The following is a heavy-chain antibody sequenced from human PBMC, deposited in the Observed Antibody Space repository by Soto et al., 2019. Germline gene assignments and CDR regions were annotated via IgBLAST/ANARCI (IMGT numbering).Heavy chain of an antibody. V-gene: IGHV1-18*01. J-gene: IGHJ3*02. D-gene: IGHD2-21*01. CDR1: GYTFTSYG. CDR3: ARSRDRDWGLFRVPGAFDI. Sequence: ASVKVSCKASGYTFTSYGISWVRQAPGQGLEWMGWISAYNGNTNYAQKLQGRVTMTTDTSTSTAYMELRSLRSDDTAVYYCARSRDRDWGLFRVPGAFDIWGQGTMVTVSS. CDR2: ISAYNGNT.